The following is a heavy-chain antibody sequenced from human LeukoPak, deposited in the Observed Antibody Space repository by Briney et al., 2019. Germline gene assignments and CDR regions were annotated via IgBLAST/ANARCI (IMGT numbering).Heavy chain of an antibody. J-gene: IGHJ4*02. CDR1: GFTFSSYS. CDR3: ARDLASAPYDY. D-gene: IGHD2-2*01. V-gene: IGHV3-21*04. CDR2: ISSSSSYI. Sequence: GGSLRLSCAASGFTFSSYSMNWVRQAPGKGLEWVSSISSSSSYIYYADSVKGRFTISRDNAKNSLYLQMNSLRSDDTAVYYCARDLASAPYDYWGQGTLVTVSS.